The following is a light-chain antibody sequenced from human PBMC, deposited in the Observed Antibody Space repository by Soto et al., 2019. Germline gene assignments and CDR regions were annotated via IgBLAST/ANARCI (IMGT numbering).Light chain of an antibody. J-gene: IGKJ1*01. Sequence: EIVLTQSPGTLSLSPGERATLSCRASQSVSSSYLAWYQQKPGQAPRLLIYGASSRATGIPDRFSGSGSGTDFTLTISTLEPEDCAVYYCQQYGSSPRTFGQGTNVEIK. CDR1: QSVSSSY. CDR2: GAS. CDR3: QQYGSSPRT. V-gene: IGKV3-20*01.